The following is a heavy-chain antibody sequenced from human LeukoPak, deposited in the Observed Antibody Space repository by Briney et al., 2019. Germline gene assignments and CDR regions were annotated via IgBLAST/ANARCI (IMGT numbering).Heavy chain of an antibody. Sequence: GGSLRLSCAASGFTFSSYSMNWVRQAPGKGLEWVSSISSSSSYIYYADSVKGRFTISRDNAKNSLYLQMNSLRAEDTAVYYCASEYSSGWAGPGYWGQGTLVTVSS. V-gene: IGHV3-21*01. CDR1: GFTFSSYS. J-gene: IGHJ4*02. CDR2: ISSSSSYI. CDR3: ASEYSSGWAGPGY. D-gene: IGHD6-19*01.